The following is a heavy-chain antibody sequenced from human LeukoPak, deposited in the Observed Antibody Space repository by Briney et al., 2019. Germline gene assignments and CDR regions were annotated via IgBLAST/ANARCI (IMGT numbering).Heavy chain of an antibody. Sequence: GGSLRLSCAPSGYTFRSSVMSWVREAPGEGLGWVSDISGSGGSTYFPDSVKGGFTISRDNSKNTLQLQMNSLRAEDTALYYCAKGPSGSYYGFDMWGQGTMVTVSS. V-gene: IGHV3-23*01. CDR1: GYTFRSSV. CDR3: AKGPSGSYYGFDM. D-gene: IGHD3-10*01. CDR2: ISGSGGST. J-gene: IGHJ3*02.